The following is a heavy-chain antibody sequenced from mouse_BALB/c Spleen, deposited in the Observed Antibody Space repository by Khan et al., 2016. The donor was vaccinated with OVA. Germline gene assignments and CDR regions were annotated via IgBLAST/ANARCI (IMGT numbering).Heavy chain of an antibody. CDR1: GYSITSDYA. CDR3: ARVYGGDFDY. Sequence: EVQLQESGPGLVKPSQSLSLICTVTGYSITSDYAWNWIRQFPGNKLEWMGFISYSGNTNYNPSLKSRISITRDTSKNQFFLHLISVTTEDTATYYCARVYGGDFDYWGQGTTLTVSS. V-gene: IGHV3-2*02. J-gene: IGHJ2*01. D-gene: IGHD1-1*01. CDR2: ISYSGNT.